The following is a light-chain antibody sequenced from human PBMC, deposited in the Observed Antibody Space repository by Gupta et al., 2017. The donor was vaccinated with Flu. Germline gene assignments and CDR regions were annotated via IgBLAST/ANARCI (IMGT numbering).Light chain of an antibody. CDR3: SSDTSSTIYV. CDR1: SRDVGGDNY. J-gene: IGLJ1*01. CDR2: DVS. V-gene: IGLV2-14*03. Sequence: QSALTQPASVSGSPGQSITISCTGTSRDVGGDNYVSWDQQHTGKASKLIIDDVSKRPSGVANGCSGSKSGSTASLTISGRQAEDEADYYGSSDTSSTIYVFGSGTKVTVL.